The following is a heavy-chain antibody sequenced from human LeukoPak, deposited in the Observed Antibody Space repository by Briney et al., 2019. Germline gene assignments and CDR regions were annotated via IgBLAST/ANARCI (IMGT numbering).Heavy chain of an antibody. CDR2: IKQDGCEK. V-gene: IGHV3-7*03. CDR3: ARDVVGDFDS. D-gene: IGHD2-21*01. J-gene: IGHJ4*02. Sequence: GGSLRLSRAASGFTLSRYWMNWVRQAPGKGREWVANIKQDGCEKQYVDSVKGRFTTSRDNAKNSLYLQMSSLRAEETAMYYCARDVVGDFDSWGQGTLVTVSS. CDR1: GFTLSRYW.